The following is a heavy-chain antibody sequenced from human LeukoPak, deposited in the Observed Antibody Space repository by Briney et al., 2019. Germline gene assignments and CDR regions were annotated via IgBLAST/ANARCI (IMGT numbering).Heavy chain of an antibody. CDR3: ARGVDSYGIDY. J-gene: IGHJ4*02. Sequence: SETLSLTCTVSGGSISSYYWSWIRQPPGKGLEWIGYIYYSGSTNYNPSLKSRVSMSVDASKNQFSLKLSSVTAADTAMYYCARGVDSYGIDYWGQGSLVTVSS. CDR2: IYYSGST. CDR1: GGSISSYY. D-gene: IGHD5-18*01. V-gene: IGHV4-59*12.